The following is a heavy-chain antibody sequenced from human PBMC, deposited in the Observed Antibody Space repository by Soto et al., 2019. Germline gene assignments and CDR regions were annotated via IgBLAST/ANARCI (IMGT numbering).Heavy chain of an antibody. J-gene: IGHJ4*02. CDR3: AKGGRQWLVTSDFNY. D-gene: IGHD6-19*01. Sequence: GGSLRLSCAASGFTFSSYWMHWVRQAPGKGLVWVSRINSDGSRTSYADSAKGRFTISRDSSKNTVSLEMTSLRAEDTAVYYCAKGGRQWLVTSDFNYWGQGALVTVSS. CDR2: INSDGSRT. V-gene: IGHV3-74*01. CDR1: GFTFSSYW.